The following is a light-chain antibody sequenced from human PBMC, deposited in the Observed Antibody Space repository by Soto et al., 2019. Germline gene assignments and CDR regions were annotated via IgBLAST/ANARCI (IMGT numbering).Light chain of an antibody. J-gene: IGKJ2*01. V-gene: IGKV3-15*01. CDR3: QQYNNWPPFT. CDR1: QSVTTN. Sequence: EIMMTQSAATLSASPGERATLSCRASQSVTTNLAWYQKKPGRAPRLLIYNAFTRATGIAARFSGSGSGTAFTLTISSLLSEDFAVYYCQQYNNWPPFTFGQGTKLEIK. CDR2: NAF.